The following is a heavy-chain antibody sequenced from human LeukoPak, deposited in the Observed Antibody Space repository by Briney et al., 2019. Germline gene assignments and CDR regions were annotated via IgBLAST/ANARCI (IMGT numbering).Heavy chain of an antibody. V-gene: IGHV1-58*02. Sequence: TSVKVSCKASGFPFTSSAMQWVRQARGQRLEWIGWIVVGSGNTNYAQKFQERVTITRDMSTSTAYMELSSLRSEDTAVYYCAADFYRTQVFDYWGQGTLVTVSS. D-gene: IGHD2/OR15-2a*01. CDR2: IVVGSGNT. J-gene: IGHJ4*02. CDR3: AADFYRTQVFDY. CDR1: GFPFTSSA.